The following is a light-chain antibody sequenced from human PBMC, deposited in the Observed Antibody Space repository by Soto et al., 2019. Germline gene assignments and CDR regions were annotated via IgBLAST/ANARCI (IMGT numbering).Light chain of an antibody. CDR3: CSFAGL. V-gene: IGLV2-11*01. CDR1: NIGAYNY. CDR2: DVT. J-gene: IGLJ2*01. Sequence: QSVLTQPPSASGSPGQSVTISCTGTNIGAYNYVSWYQQYPGKAPKLMIYDVTKRPSGVPDRFSGSKSGNTASLTISGLQAEDEADYYCCSFAGLFGGGTKVTVL.